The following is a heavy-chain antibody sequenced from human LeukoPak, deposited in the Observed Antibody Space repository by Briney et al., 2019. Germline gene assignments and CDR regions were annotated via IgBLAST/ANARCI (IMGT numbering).Heavy chain of an antibody. CDR3: ARGRASSAHFDY. CDR1: GYTFTGYY. J-gene: IGHJ4*02. Sequence: RASVKVSCKASGYTFTGYYMHWVRQAPGQGLEWMGWINPNSGGTNYAQKFQGRVTMTRDTSISTAYMELNRLRSDDTAVYYCARGRASSAHFDYWGQGTLVTVSS. CDR2: INPNSGGT. V-gene: IGHV1-2*02.